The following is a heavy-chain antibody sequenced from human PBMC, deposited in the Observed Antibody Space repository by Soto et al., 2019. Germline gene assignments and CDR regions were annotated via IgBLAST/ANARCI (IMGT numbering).Heavy chain of an antibody. CDR1: GFPFTGYA. CDR2: ISGHGDAT. V-gene: IGHV3-23*01. CDR3: ANSRVSMVRGLIIIPNY. D-gene: IGHD3-10*01. Sequence: GGSLRLSCAASGFPFTGYAMSWVRQAPGKGLEWVSAISGHGDATFYADSVKGRFTISRDNSKNTLYLHMNSLRAEDTALYYCANSRVSMVRGLIIIPNYWGQGTLVTASS. J-gene: IGHJ4*02.